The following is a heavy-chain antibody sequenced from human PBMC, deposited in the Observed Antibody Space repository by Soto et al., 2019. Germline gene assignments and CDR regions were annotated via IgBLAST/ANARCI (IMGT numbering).Heavy chain of an antibody. J-gene: IGHJ3*02. V-gene: IGHV1-46*03. CDR1: GYTFTSYY. D-gene: IGHD3-22*01. Sequence: ASVKVSCKASGYTFTSYYMHWVRQAPGQGLEWMGIINPSGGSTSYAQKFQGRVTMTRDTSTSTVYMELSSLRSEDTAVYYCARMSRDSSGYPCPDTFDIWGQGTMVTVS. CDR2: INPSGGST. CDR3: ARMSRDSSGYPCPDTFDI.